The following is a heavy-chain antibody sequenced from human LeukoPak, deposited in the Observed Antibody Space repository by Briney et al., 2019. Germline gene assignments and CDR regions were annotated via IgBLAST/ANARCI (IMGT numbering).Heavy chain of an antibody. CDR1: GGSISSYY. CDR3: ARDQGYYGSGSPRGWFDP. D-gene: IGHD3-10*01. J-gene: IGHJ5*02. Sequence: SETLSLTCTVTGGSISSYYWSWIRQPPGKGLEWIGYIYYSGSTNYNPSLKSRVTISVDTSKNQFSLKLSSVTAADTAVYYCARDQGYYGSGSPRGWFDPWGQGTLVTVSS. CDR2: IYYSGST. V-gene: IGHV4-59*01.